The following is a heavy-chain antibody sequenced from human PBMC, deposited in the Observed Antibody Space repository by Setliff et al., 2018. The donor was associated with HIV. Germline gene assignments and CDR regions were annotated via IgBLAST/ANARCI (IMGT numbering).Heavy chain of an antibody. V-gene: IGHV4-4*08. Sequence: SETLSLTCTVSGGSISSYYWSWIRQPPGKGLEWIGYIYTSGSTNCNPSLKSRVTISVDTSKNQFSLKLSSVTAADTAVYYCARAYSSGWYYFDYWGQGTLVTVSS. J-gene: IGHJ4*02. CDR2: IYTSGST. D-gene: IGHD6-19*01. CDR1: GGSISSYY. CDR3: ARAYSSGWYYFDY.